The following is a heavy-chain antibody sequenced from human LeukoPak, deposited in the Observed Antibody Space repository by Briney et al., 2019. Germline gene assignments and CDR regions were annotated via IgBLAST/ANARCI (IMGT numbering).Heavy chain of an antibody. V-gene: IGHV3-23*01. CDR3: AKVMLVAGTSGYLDY. D-gene: IGHD6-19*01. J-gene: IGHJ4*02. Sequence: GGSLRLSCAASGFTFSSYAMSWVRQAPGKGLEWVSAISGSGGSTYYADSVKGRFTISRDNSKNTLYLQMNSLRAEDTAVYYCAKVMLVAGTSGYLDYWGQGTLVTVSS. CDR1: GFTFSSYA. CDR2: ISGSGGST.